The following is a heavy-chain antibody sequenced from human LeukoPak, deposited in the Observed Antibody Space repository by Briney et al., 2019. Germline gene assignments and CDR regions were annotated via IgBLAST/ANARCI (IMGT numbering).Heavy chain of an antibody. Sequence: PGGSLTLPYAASGFTFNSYAMIGLPRAPGKGLEWVSTIGGSSGSTHYADSVKGRFTISRDNSKNTLYLQMNSLRAEDTAVYYCAKLVGAIPTDYWGQGTLVTVSS. J-gene: IGHJ4*02. CDR1: GFTFNSYA. CDR2: IGGSSGST. D-gene: IGHD1-26*01. CDR3: AKLVGAIPTDY. V-gene: IGHV3-23*01.